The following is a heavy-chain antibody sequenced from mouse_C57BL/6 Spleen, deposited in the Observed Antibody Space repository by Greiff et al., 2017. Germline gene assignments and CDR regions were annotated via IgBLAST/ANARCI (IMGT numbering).Heavy chain of an antibody. CDR3: ARRDIRFDY. Sequence: EVQLQQSGPELVKPGASVKISCKASGYTFTDYYMNWVKQSHGKSLEWIGDINPNNGGTSYNQKFKGKATLTVDKSSSTAYMELRSLTSEDSAVYYCARRDIRFDYWGQGTTLTVSS. J-gene: IGHJ2*01. D-gene: IGHD3-3*01. CDR1: GYTFTDYY. V-gene: IGHV1-26*01. CDR2: INPNNGGT.